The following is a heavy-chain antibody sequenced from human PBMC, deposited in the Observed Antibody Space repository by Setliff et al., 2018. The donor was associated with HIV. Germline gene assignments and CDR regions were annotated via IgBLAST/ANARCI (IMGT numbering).Heavy chain of an antibody. J-gene: IGHJ5*02. CDR2: IIPILGIA. D-gene: IGHD3-22*01. Sequence: ASVKVSCKASGGTFNSYAINWVRQAPGHGLEWMGGIIPILGIAHYAQAFRDRVTLSADKSTNIAYMRLASLRSEDTAVYYCARDKEKRYYNDSSGHYDWFDPWGQGTLVTVSS. CDR3: ARDKEKRYYNDSSGHYDWFDP. V-gene: IGHV1-69*10. CDR1: GGTFNSYA.